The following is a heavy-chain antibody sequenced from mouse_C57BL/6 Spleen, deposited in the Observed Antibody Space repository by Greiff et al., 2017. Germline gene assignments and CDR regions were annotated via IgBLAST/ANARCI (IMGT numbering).Heavy chain of an antibody. J-gene: IGHJ2*01. CDR2: IYPGGGNT. CDR3: AREGLTRSALFDY. V-gene: IGHV1-76*01. CDR1: GYTFTDYY. D-gene: IGHD1-3*01. Sequence: VQVVESGAELVRPGASVKLSCKASGYTFTDYYINWVKQRPGQGLEWIARIYPGGGNTYYNEKFKGKATLTAEKSSSTTYMQLSSLTSEDSAIYFCAREGLTRSALFDYWGQGTTLTVSS.